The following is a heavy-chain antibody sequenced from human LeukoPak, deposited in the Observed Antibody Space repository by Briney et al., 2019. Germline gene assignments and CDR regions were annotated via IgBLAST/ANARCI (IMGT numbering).Heavy chain of an antibody. CDR2: ISGSGGIT. CDR1: GFTFSSYA. V-gene: IGHV3-23*01. D-gene: IGHD1-1*01. CDR3: AKNGTTMGGTPYYYYSMDV. J-gene: IGHJ6*03. Sequence: GGSLRLSCAASGFTFSSYAMTWVRQAPGKGLEWVSAISGSGGITYYADSVKGRFTISRDDSKNTLYLQMNSLRAEDTAVYYCAKNGTTMGGTPYYYYSMDVWGKGTTVTVSS.